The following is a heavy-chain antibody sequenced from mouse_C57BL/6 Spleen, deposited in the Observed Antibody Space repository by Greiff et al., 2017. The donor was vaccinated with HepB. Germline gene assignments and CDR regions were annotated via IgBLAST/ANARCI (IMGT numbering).Heavy chain of an antibody. J-gene: IGHJ3*01. Sequence: EVKLVESGGDLVKPGGSLKLSCAASGFTFSSYGMSWVRQTPDKRLEWVATISSGGSYTYYPDSVKGRFTISRDNAKNTLYLQMSSLKSEDTAMYYCAREGWDGTWFAYWGQGTLVTVSA. D-gene: IGHD4-1*01. CDR3: AREGWDGTWFAY. V-gene: IGHV5-6*01. CDR2: ISSGGSYT. CDR1: GFTFSSYG.